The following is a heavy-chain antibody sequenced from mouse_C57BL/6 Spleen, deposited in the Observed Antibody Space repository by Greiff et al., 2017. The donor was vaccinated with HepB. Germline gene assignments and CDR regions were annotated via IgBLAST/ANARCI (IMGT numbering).Heavy chain of an antibody. D-gene: IGHD1-1*01. J-gene: IGHJ2*01. CDR2: IHPNSGST. CDR1: GYTFTSYW. Sequence: VQLQQPGAELVKPGASVKLSCKASGYTFTSYWMHWVKQRPGQGLERIGMIHPNSGSTNYNEKFKSKATLTVDKSSSTAYMQLSSLTSEDSAVYYCARPGSSYPLFDYWGQGTTLTVSS. CDR3: ARPGSSYPLFDY. V-gene: IGHV1-64*01.